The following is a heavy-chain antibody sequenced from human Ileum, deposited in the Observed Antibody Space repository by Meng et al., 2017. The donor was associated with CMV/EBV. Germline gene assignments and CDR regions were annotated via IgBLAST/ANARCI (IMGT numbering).Heavy chain of an antibody. Sequence: QLEGWGPGLGTPAETLSLTCTASGDPISSGSHSWAWFRQPPGKRLEWIGSMHFSGIADYNPSLKSRVTISLHATQKQFSLRLTSVTAADSAVYFCARDLTNKWFYYWGQGTLVTVSS. V-gene: IGHV4-39*07. J-gene: IGHJ4*02. CDR2: MHFSGIA. CDR1: GDPISSGSHS. CDR3: ARDLTNKWFYY. D-gene: IGHD1-26*01.